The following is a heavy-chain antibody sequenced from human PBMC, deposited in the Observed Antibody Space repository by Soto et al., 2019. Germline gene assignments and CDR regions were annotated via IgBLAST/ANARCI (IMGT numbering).Heavy chain of an antibody. Sequence: QVQLQESGPGLVKPSETLSLTCVVSGGSINSSYWWNWVRQPPGKGLEWIWEISHGGSTNFNPSLNSRDTISVDKSKNQLSLKLDSVTAADTAVYYCAREVSGIQAFDYWGQGTLVTVSS. V-gene: IGHV4-4*02. J-gene: IGHJ4*02. CDR3: AREVSGIQAFDY. CDR2: ISHGGST. CDR1: GGSINSSYW. D-gene: IGHD1-20*01.